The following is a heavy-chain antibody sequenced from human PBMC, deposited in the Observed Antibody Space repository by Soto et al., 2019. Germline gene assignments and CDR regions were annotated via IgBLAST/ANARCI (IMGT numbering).Heavy chain of an antibody. Sequence: ASVKVSCKASGGTFSSYAISWVRQAPGQGLEWMGGIIPIFGTANYAQKFQGRVTITADESTSTAYMELSSLRSGDTAVYYCARRLEMATIIYDYWGQGTLVTVSS. D-gene: IGHD5-12*01. CDR3: ARRLEMATIIYDY. CDR1: GGTFSSYA. V-gene: IGHV1-69*13. J-gene: IGHJ4*02. CDR2: IIPIFGTA.